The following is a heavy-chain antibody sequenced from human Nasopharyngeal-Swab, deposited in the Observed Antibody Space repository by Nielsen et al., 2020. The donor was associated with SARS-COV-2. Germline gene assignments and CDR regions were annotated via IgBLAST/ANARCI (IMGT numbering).Heavy chain of an antibody. D-gene: IGHD4-17*01. CDR3: ARDAPAHYGAFY. J-gene: IGHJ4*02. CDR1: GFTFSSFG. V-gene: IGHV3-30*03. CDR2: RAHDARNE. Sequence: GESLKISCAASGFTFSSFGMHWVRQAPGKGLEWVACRAHDARNEYYGDSVKGRFSISRDSSKKTLYLQMDSLRGEDTAVYYCARDAPAHYGAFYWGRGTLVTVSS.